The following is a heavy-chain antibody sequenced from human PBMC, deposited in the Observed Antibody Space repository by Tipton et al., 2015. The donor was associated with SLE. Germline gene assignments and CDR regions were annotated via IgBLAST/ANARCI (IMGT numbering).Heavy chain of an antibody. CDR2: IYTSGST. V-gene: IGHV4-4*08. CDR3: AKGSEYGDFDY. J-gene: IGHJ4*02. CDR1: GGSISSHY. D-gene: IGHD2/OR15-2a*01. Sequence: TLSLTCTVSGGSISSHYWSWIRQPPGKGLEWIGHIYTSGSTNYNPSLKSRVTISVDTSKNQFSLKLSSVTAADTAVYYCAKGSEYGDFDYWGQGTLVTVSS.